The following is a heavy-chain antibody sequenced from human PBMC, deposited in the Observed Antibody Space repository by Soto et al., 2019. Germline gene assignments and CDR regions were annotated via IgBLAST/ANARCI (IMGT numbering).Heavy chain of an antibody. CDR3: HRNDSDWFVN. Sequence: GKGVEWLGRIGRKGETYATAYAASVKGRFTISRDDSKNTAYLQMNSLESEDSAVYYWHRNDSDWFVNCGRRTLVTVSS. J-gene: IGHJ4*02. D-gene: IGHD3-9*01. V-gene: IGHV3-73*01. CDR2: IGRKGETYAT.